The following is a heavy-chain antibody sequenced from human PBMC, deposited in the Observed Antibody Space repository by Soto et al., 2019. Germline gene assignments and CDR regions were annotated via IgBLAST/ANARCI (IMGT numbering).Heavy chain of an antibody. CDR3: ARELGWQLWPSYGMDV. J-gene: IGHJ6*02. CDR1: GGSISNGGYY. V-gene: IGHV4-31*03. D-gene: IGHD5-18*01. Sequence: SETLSLTCPVSGGSISNGGYYWSWIRQHPGKGLEWIGYTYYSGSTYYNPSLKSRVTISVDTSKNQFSLKLSSVTAADTAVYYCARELGWQLWPSYGMDVWGQGTTVTVSS. CDR2: TYYSGST.